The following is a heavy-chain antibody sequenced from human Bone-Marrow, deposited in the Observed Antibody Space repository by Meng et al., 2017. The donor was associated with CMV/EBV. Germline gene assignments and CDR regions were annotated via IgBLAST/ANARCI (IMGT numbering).Heavy chain of an antibody. CDR1: GFTFSSYS. CDR3: ARGGFGVVIEVWSYYGMDV. V-gene: IGHV3-21*01. CDR2: ISSSSSYI. Sequence: GESLKISCAASGFTFSSYSMNWVRQAPGKGLEWVSSISSSSSYIYYADSVKGRFTISRDNAKNSLYLQMNSLRAEDTAVYYCARGGFGVVIEVWSYYGMDVWGQGTTVTVSS. J-gene: IGHJ6*02. D-gene: IGHD3-3*01.